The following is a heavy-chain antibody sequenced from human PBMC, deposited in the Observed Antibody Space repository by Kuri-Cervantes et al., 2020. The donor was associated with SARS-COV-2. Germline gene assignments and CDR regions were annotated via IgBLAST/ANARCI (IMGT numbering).Heavy chain of an antibody. D-gene: IGHD6-13*01. CDR3: AREQPDATFFDY. V-gene: IGHV1-46*01. CDR2: INPSGGST. Sequence: ASVKVSCKASGYTFTSYYMHWVRQAPGQGLEWMGIINPSGGSTSYAQKFQGRVTMTRDTSISTAYMELSRLRSDDTAVYYYAREQPDATFFDYWGQGTLVTVSS. CDR1: GYTFTSYY. J-gene: IGHJ4*02.